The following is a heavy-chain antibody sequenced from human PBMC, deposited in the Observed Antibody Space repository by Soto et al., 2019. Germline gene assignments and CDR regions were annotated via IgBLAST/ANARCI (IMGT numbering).Heavy chain of an antibody. CDR1: GGSISSYY. CDR3: ATYLNDSYYFDY. CDR2: IYYSGST. J-gene: IGHJ4*02. D-gene: IGHD2-21*01. V-gene: IGHV4-59*12. Sequence: SETLSLTCTVSGGSISSYYWSWIRQPPGKGLEWIGYIYYSGSTNYNPSLKSRVTISVDTSNNQFSLKLSSVTAADTAVYYCATYLNDSYYFDYCGQGTLVPVS.